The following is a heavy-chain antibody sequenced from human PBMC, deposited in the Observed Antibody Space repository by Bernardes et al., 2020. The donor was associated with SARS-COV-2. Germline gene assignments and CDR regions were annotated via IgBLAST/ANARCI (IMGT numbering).Heavy chain of an antibody. CDR1: GFTFSSYS. CDR2: ISSSSSYI. Sequence: VESLFLSCAASGFTFSSYSMNWVRQAPGKGLEWVSSISSSSSYIYYADSVKGRFTISRDNAKNSLYLQINSLRAEDTAVYYCAREVGSSWSSRYFDLWGRGTLVTVSS. J-gene: IGHJ2*01. V-gene: IGHV3-21*01. CDR3: AREVGSSWSSRYFDL. D-gene: IGHD6-13*01.